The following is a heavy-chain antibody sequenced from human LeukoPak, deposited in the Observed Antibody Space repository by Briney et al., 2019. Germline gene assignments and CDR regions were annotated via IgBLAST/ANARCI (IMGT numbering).Heavy chain of an antibody. V-gene: IGHV3-21*01. J-gene: IGHJ3*02. Sequence: GGSLRLSCAASGFTFSSYSMNWVRQAPGKGLEWVSSISSSSSYIYYADSVKGRFTISRDNAKNSLYLQMNSLRAEDTAVYYCAKDLGQWPQAFDIWGQGTMVTVSS. CDR2: ISSSSSYI. CDR3: AKDLGQWPQAFDI. D-gene: IGHD6-19*01. CDR1: GFTFSSYS.